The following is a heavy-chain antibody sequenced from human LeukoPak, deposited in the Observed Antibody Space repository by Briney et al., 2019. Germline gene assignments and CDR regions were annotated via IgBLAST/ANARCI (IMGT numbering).Heavy chain of an antibody. Sequence: SETLSLTCTVSGGSIINYYWSWIRQPAGEGLEWIGRIYSDGTSKYNASLESRVTMSVDTSKNQFSLKLSSVTAADTAFYYCAKDPVEYSSSNWFDPWGQGTLVTVSS. CDR2: IYSDGTS. J-gene: IGHJ5*02. V-gene: IGHV4-4*07. CDR1: GGSIINYY. D-gene: IGHD6-6*01. CDR3: AKDPVEYSSSNWFDP.